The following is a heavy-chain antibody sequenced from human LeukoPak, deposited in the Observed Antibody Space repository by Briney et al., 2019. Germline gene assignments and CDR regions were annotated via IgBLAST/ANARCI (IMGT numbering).Heavy chain of an antibody. Sequence: GDSVKISCKGSGYSFASYWISWVRQMPGKGLEWMGTIDPSDSYTKYSPSFQGHVTVSSDKSIGTAYLQWSSLKASDTAMYYCARQRYYYDFSGYYSDYWGQGTLVTVSS. CDR2: IDPSDSYT. J-gene: IGHJ4*02. D-gene: IGHD3-22*01. CDR3: ARQRYYYDFSGYYSDY. CDR1: GYSFASYW. V-gene: IGHV5-10-1*01.